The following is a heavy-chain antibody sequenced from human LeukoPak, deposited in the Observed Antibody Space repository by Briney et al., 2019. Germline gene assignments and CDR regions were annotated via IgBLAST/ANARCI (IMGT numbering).Heavy chain of an antibody. CDR2: IYYSGST. CDR1: GGSISSGDYY. CDR3: ARDPDPPAVSDY. V-gene: IGHV4-30-4*01. Sequence: SQTLSLTCTVSGGSISSGDYYWSWIRQPPGKGLEWIGYIYYSGSTYYNPSLKSRVTISVDTSKNQFSLKLSSVTAADTAVCYCARDPDPPAVSDYWGQGTLVTVSS. J-gene: IGHJ4*02. D-gene: IGHD3-16*02.